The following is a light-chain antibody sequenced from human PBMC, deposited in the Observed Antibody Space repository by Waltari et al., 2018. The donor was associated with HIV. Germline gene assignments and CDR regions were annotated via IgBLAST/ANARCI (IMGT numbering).Light chain of an antibody. CDR3: QQYNNWPPWT. CDR2: GAS. J-gene: IGKJ1*01. V-gene: IGKV3-15*01. CDR1: QSVSSN. Sequence: EIVMTQSPATLSVSPGDRATLSCRASQSVSSNLAWYQQKPGQAPRLLIYGASTRATGIQARFSGSGSGTEFTLTISSLQSEDFAVYYCQQYNNWPPWTFGQGTKVEIK.